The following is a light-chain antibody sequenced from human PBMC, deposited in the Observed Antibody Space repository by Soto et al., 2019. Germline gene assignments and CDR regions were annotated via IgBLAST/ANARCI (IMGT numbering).Light chain of an antibody. J-gene: IGKJ4*01. V-gene: IGKV3-11*01. CDR2: ETS. CDR1: QSVGHS. CDR3: QQRKNWPLT. Sequence: EIVLTQSPATLSLSPGERATVSCRASQSVGHSLAWYQQKPGQSPRLLIYETSNRATGIPARFSGSGSGTDFTLTISSLEPEDFAVYYCQQRKNWPLTFGGGTKVEIK.